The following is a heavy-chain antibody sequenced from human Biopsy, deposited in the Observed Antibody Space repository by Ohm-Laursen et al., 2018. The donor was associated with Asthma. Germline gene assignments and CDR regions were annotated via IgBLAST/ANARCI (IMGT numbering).Heavy chain of an antibody. CDR2: IYSGGTS. CDR3: ARGDSSSWSHYYFDY. V-gene: IGHV3-53*01. J-gene: IGHJ4*02. Sequence: SLRLSCAASGFAVSRDYMFWVRQAPGKGLEWVSVIYSGGTSHTADSVRGRFTIPRDYSKNTLYLQMHSLRAEDTAVYYCARGDSSSWSHYYFDYWGQGTLVTVSS. CDR1: GFAVSRDY. D-gene: IGHD6-13*01.